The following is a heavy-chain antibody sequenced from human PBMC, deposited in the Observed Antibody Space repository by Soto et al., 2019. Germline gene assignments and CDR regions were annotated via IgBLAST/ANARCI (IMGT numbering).Heavy chain of an antibody. CDR3: AREGGDIAAAGASYYYYYGMDV. D-gene: IGHD6-13*01. CDR2: ISSSGSTI. Sequence: GGSLRLSXAASGFTFSSYEMNWVRQAPGKGLEWVSYISSSGSTIYYADSVKGRFTISRDNAKNSLYLQMNSLRAEDTAVYYCAREGGDIAAAGASYYYYYGMDVWGQGTTVTVSS. V-gene: IGHV3-48*03. CDR1: GFTFSSYE. J-gene: IGHJ6*02.